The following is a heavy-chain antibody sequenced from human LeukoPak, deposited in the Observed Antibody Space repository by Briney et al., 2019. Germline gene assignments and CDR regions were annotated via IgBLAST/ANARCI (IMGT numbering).Heavy chain of an antibody. CDR1: GFTFSSYA. CDR2: ISYDGSNK. V-gene: IGHV3-30-3*01. D-gene: IGHD2-8*02. CDR3: ARELRYTYGWRNSDY. Sequence: PGGSLRLSCAASGFTFSSYAMHWVRQAPGKGLEWVAVISYDGSNKYYADSVKGRFIISRDNSENTVFLHMNSLRADDTAVYYCARELRYTYGWRNSDYWGQGTLVTVSS. J-gene: IGHJ4*02.